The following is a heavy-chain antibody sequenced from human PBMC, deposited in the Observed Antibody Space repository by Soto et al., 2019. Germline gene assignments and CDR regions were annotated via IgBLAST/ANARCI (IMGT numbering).Heavy chain of an antibody. J-gene: IGHJ6*02. CDR1: GGTFSSYT. Sequence: QVQLVQSGAEVKKPGSSVKVSCKASGGTFSSYTISWVRQAPGQGLEWMGRIIPILGIANYAQKFQGRVTXTXDXXTSTAYMELSSLRSEDTAVYYCARDPQGQLWSRVVWGQGTTVTVSS. D-gene: IGHD5-18*01. CDR2: IIPILGIA. CDR3: ARDPQGQLWSRVV. V-gene: IGHV1-69*08.